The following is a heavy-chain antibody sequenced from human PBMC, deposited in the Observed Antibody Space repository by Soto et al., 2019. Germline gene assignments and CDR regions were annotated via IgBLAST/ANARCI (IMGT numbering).Heavy chain of an antibody. V-gene: IGHV3-33*01. D-gene: IGHD5-18*01. J-gene: IGHJ4*02. CDR3: VRGSGHNYGRFDY. CDR1: GVTFSSSG. CDR2: IWYDGNNK. Sequence: PGGSLRLSCAASGVTFSSSGMHWVRQAPGQGLEWVAVIWYDGNNKYYADSVKGRFTISRDNSKNTLYLQMNSLGAEDTAIYYCVRGSGHNYGRFDYWGQGALVTVSS.